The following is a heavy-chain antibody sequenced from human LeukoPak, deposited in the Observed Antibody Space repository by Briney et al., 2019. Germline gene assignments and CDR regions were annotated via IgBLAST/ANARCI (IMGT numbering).Heavy chain of an antibody. Sequence: GGSLTLSCAASVFSFSSDWMGWVRQAPGKGPEYVANINTDGSGKYYVASVKGRFAISRDNAKNSLYLQINSRRVEAPAVFCCLSGDCNDCWGQGTLVTVS. J-gene: IGHJ4*02. CDR1: VFSFSSDW. D-gene: IGHD2-21*01. V-gene: IGHV3-7*01. CDR2: INTDGSGK. CDR3: LSGDCNDC.